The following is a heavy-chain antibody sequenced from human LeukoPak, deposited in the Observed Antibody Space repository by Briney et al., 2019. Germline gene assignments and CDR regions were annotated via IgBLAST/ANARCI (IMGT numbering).Heavy chain of an antibody. J-gene: IGHJ4*02. CDR2: IRYDGSNK. CDR3: AKEDPAIILGIDY. V-gene: IGHV3-30*02. CDR1: GFTFSSYG. Sequence: GGSLRLSCAASGFTFSSYGMHWVRQAPGKGLEWVAFIRYDGSNKYYADSVKGRFTISRDNSKNTLYLQLDSLRVEDTAVYYCAKEDPAIILGIDYWGQGALVIVSS. D-gene: IGHD5-18*01.